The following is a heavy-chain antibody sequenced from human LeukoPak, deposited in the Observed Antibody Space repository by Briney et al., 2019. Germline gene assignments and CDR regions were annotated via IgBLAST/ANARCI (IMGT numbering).Heavy chain of an antibody. D-gene: IGHD2-15*01. CDR1: GGSISSYY. CDR2: IYYSGST. V-gene: IGHV4-59*12. CDR3: ARGPRRVAATKVYFDC. Sequence: PSETLSLTCTVSGGSISSYYWSWIRQPPGKGLEWIGYIYYSGSTKYNPSLKSRVTISADTSKNQFSLKLSSVTAADTAVYYCARGPRRVAATKVYFDCWGQGTPVTVSS. J-gene: IGHJ4*02.